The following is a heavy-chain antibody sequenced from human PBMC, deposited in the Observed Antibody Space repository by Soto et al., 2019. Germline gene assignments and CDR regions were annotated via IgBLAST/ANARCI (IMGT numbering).Heavy chain of an antibody. J-gene: IGHJ5*02. D-gene: IGHD3-9*01. CDR2: IYYSGST. CDR3: ARLRYFDWFPPGENWFDP. CDR1: GGSISSYY. Sequence: PSETLSLTCTVSGGSISSYYWSWIRQPPGKGLEWIGYIYYSGSTNYNPSLKSRVTISVDTSKNQFSLKLSSVTAADTAVYYCARLRYFDWFPPGENWFDPWGQGTLVTVSS. V-gene: IGHV4-59*01.